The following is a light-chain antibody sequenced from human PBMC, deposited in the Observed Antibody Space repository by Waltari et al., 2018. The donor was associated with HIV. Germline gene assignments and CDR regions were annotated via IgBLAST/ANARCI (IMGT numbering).Light chain of an antibody. J-gene: IGLJ2*01. CDR2: EVS. CDR3: CSYGGSSNWL. CDR1: SSDVGGYNY. V-gene: IGLV2-23*02. Sequence: QSALTQPASVSGSPGQSITISCTGTSSDVGGYNYVSWYQQHPGKAPKLMIYEVSNRPSGVSNRFSGSKSANTASLTISGLQAEDEADYYCCSYGGSSNWLFGGGTKLTVL.